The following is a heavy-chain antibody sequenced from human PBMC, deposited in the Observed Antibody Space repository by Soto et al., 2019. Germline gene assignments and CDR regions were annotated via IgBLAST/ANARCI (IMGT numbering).Heavy chain of an antibody. D-gene: IGHD5-12*01. CDR3: ARVRGNIVATTYYYYYMDV. J-gene: IGHJ6*03. Sequence: SETLSLTCAVYGGSFSGYYWSWIRQPPGKGLEWIGEINHSGSTNYNPSLKSRVTISVDTSKNQFSLKLSSVTAADTAVYYCARVRGNIVATTYYYYYMDVWGKGTTFTFPS. CDR1: GGSFSGYY. CDR2: INHSGST. V-gene: IGHV4-34*01.